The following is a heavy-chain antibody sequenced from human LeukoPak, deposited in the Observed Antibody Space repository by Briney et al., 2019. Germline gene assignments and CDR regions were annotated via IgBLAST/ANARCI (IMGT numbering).Heavy chain of an antibody. J-gene: IGHJ4*02. CDR1: GGSISSYY. CDR3: ARESPNYYFDY. Sequence: SETLSLTCTVSGGSISSYYWSWIRQPPGKGLEWIGYIYYSGTTNYNPSLKSRLTISVDTSKNQFSLKLSSVTAADTAMYYCARESPNYYFDYWGQGTLVTVSS. V-gene: IGHV4-59*01. D-gene: IGHD5-24*01. CDR2: IYYSGTT.